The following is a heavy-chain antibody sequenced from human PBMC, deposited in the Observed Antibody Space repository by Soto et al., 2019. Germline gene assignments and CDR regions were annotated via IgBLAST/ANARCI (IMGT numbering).Heavy chain of an antibody. J-gene: IGHJ4*02. CDR1: GFSLTTSGVG. CDR2: IYWDDDK. Sequence: QITLKESGPTVVKPTETLTLTCTFSGFSLTTSGVGVGWVRQSPGQVPEWLALIYWDDDKRYSTSLNSRLIITKDTSKNQGVLTMANVDPADTATYYCAHRVLRTVFGLVTTTAIYFDFWGPGTPVVVSS. D-gene: IGHD3-3*01. V-gene: IGHV2-5*02. CDR3: AHRVLRTVFGLVTTTAIYFDF.